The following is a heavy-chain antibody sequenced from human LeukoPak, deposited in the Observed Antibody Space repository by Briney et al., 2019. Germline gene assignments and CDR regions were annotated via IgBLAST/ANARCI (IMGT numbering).Heavy chain of an antibody. CDR3: ARDRLYSSSRYDGSDY. J-gene: IGHJ4*02. D-gene: IGHD6-13*01. CDR1: GFTVSSNY. Sequence: QTGGSLRLSCAASGFTVSSNYMSWVRQAPGKGLEWVSVIYSGGSTYYADSVKGRFTISRDNSKNTLYLQMNSLRAEDTAVYYCARDRLYSSSRYDGSDYWGQGTLVTVSS. V-gene: IGHV3-66*01. CDR2: IYSGGST.